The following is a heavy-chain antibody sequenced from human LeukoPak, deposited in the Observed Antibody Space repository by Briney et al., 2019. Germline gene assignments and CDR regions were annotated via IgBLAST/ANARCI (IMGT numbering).Heavy chain of an antibody. CDR2: IYYSGNT. Sequence: SETLSLTCTVSGGSISSYYWSWIRQPPGKGLEWIGYIYYSGNTNYNPSLKSRVTISVDTSKNQFSLKLSSMTAADTAIYYCARVDIVVVPAAAFDIWGQGTMVTVSS. CDR3: ARVDIVVVPAAAFDI. CDR1: GGSISSYY. V-gene: IGHV4-59*08. J-gene: IGHJ3*02. D-gene: IGHD2-2*01.